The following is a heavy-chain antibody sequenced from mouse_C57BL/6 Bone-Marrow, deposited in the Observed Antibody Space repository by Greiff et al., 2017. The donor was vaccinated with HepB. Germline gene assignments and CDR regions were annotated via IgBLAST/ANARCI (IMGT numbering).Heavy chain of an antibody. V-gene: IGHV1-55*01. CDR3: ARAFTTVGNFDY. CDR2: IYPGSGST. D-gene: IGHD1-1*01. CDR1: GYTFTSYW. Sequence: VQLQQPGAELVKPGASVKMSCKASGYTFTSYWITWVKQRPGQGLEWIGDIYPGSGSTNYNEKFKSKATLTVDTSSSTAYMPLSSLTSEDSAVYYCARAFTTVGNFDYWGQGTTLTVSS. J-gene: IGHJ2*01.